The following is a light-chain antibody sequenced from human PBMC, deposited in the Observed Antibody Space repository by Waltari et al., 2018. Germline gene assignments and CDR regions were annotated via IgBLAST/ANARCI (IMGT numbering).Light chain of an antibody. Sequence: SSELTQDPDVSVALGPTVRLTCQGDSLRRYSASCYQQRPGQAPFLVLYGPDNRPSGIPDRFSGSTSGNTASLTITRAQAEDEGVYYCLSRDTSSTRVFGGGTTLTV. V-gene: IGLV3-19*01. CDR3: LSRDTSSTRV. CDR2: GPD. J-gene: IGLJ3*02. CDR1: SLRRYS.